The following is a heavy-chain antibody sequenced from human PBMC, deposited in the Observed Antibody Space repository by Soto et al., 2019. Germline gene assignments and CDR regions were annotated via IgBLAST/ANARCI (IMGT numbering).Heavy chain of an antibody. J-gene: IGHJ4*02. CDR1: GGTFSSYA. CDR3: ASGKGYYYDSSGLRRFDY. V-gene: IGHV1-69*06. Sequence: QVQLVQSGAEVKKPGSSVKVSCKASGGTFSSYAISWVRQAPGQGLEWMGGIIPIFGTANYAQKFQGRVTITADKSTSTAYMELSNLRSEDTAVYYCASGKGYYYDSSGLRRFDYWGQGTLVTVSS. D-gene: IGHD3-22*01. CDR2: IIPIFGTA.